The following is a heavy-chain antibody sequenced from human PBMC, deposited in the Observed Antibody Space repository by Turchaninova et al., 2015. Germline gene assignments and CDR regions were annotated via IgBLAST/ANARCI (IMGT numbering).Heavy chain of an antibody. CDR1: GYSISSGYS. D-gene: IGHD7-27*01. Sequence: QVQLQESGPGLARPSQTLFFTCAFSGYSISSGYSWVWMRQPPGKGLEWIAIIYYSGITDYNPSLKSRVTISVDTSKNQFSLKLRSVTAADTAVYYCARGNWDTYWYFDLWGRGTLVTVSS. V-gene: IGHV4-38-2*01. J-gene: IGHJ2*01. CDR2: IYYSGIT. CDR3: ARGNWDTYWYFDL.